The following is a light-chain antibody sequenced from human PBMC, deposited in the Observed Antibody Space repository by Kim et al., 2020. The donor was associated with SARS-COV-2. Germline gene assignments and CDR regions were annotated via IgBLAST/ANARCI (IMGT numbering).Light chain of an antibody. V-gene: IGKV4-1*01. CDR2: WAS. CDR1: QSVLYSSNNKNC. J-gene: IGKJ2*01. CDR3: QQYYTTPYT. Sequence: DIVMTQSPDSLAVSLGERATINCKSSQSVLYSSNNKNCIVWYQQKPGQPPKVVIYWASTRKSGVPDRFSGNGSGTDFTLTISSLQAEDVAVYYCQQYYTTPYTFGQGTKLEIK.